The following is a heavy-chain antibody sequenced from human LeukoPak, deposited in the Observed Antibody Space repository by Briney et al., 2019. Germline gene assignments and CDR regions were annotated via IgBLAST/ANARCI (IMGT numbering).Heavy chain of an antibody. CDR2: IYSGGST. CDR1: GFTVSSNY. CDR3: ARSSWYGRYYYYYMDV. Sequence: GGSLRLSCAASGFTVSSNYMSWVRQAPGKGLEWVSVIYSGGSTYYADSVKGRFTISRDNSKNTLYLQMNSLRAEDTAVYYCARSSWYGRYYYYYMDVWGKGTTVTVSS. D-gene: IGHD6-13*01. J-gene: IGHJ6*03. V-gene: IGHV3-66*01.